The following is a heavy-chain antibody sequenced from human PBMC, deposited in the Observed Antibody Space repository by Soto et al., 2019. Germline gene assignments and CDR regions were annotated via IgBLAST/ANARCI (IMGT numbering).Heavy chain of an antibody. Sequence: SSGKVSCKASGGTFSRYAISWVRQAPGQGLEWMGGIIPIFGTANYAQKFQGRVTITADESTSTAYMELSSLRSEDTAVYYCARGDDYYDSSGYYLFDYWGQGTLVTVSS. J-gene: IGHJ4*02. CDR1: GGTFSRYA. D-gene: IGHD3-22*01. CDR2: IIPIFGTA. CDR3: ARGDDYYDSSGYYLFDY. V-gene: IGHV1-69*13.